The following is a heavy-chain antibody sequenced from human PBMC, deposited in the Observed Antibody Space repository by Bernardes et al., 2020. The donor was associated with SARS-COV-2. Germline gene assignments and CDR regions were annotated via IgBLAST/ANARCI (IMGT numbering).Heavy chain of an antibody. Sequence: ASVKVSCKVSGYTLTELSMHWVRQAPGKGLEWMGGFDPEDGETIYAQKFQGRVTMTEDTSADTAYMELNSLRSEDTAVYYCATDKRWSGTYYRFDYWGQGTLVTVSS. CDR2: FDPEDGET. CDR1: GYTLTELS. D-gene: IGHD1-26*01. CDR3: ATDKRWSGTYYRFDY. J-gene: IGHJ4*02. V-gene: IGHV1-24*01.